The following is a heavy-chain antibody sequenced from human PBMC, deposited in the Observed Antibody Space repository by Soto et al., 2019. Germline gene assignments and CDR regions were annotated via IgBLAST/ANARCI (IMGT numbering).Heavy chain of an antibody. Sequence: SMKVSCKASGYTFTSYDINWVRQATGQGLEWMGWMNPNSGNTGYAQKFQGRVTMTRNTSISTAYMELSSLRSEDTAVYYCARGTYSSSSFDPWGQGTLVTVSS. CDR3: ARGTYSSSSFDP. D-gene: IGHD6-6*01. V-gene: IGHV1-8*01. CDR2: MNPNSGNT. J-gene: IGHJ5*02. CDR1: GYTFTSYD.